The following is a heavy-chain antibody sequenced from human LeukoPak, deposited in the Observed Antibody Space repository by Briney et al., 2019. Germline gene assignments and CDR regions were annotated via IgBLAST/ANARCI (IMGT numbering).Heavy chain of an antibody. V-gene: IGHV4-39*01. CDR1: GGSISSSSYY. CDR2: IYYSGST. Sequence: SETLSLTCTVSGGSISSSSYYWGWIRQPPGKGLEWIGSIYYSGSTYYNPSLKSRVTISVDTSKNQFSLKLSSVTAADTAVYYCARRGRYCSSTSCSRGRYYYYGMDVWGQGTTVTVSS. J-gene: IGHJ6*02. D-gene: IGHD2-2*01. CDR3: ARRGRYCSSTSCSRGRYYYYGMDV.